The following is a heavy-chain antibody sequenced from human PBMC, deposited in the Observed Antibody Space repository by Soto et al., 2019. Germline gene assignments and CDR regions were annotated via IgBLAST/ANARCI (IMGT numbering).Heavy chain of an antibody. J-gene: IGHJ6*02. D-gene: IGHD6-13*01. CDR2: IWYDGSNK. CDR1: GFTFSSYG. V-gene: IGHV3-33*01. CDR3: ARDLGIAAAGTWGYYYGMDV. Sequence: GGSLRLSCAASGFTFSSYGMHWVRQAPGKGLEWVAVIWYDGSNKYYADSVKGRFTISRDNSKNTLYLQMNSLRAEDTAVYYCARDLGIAAAGTWGYYYGMDVWGQGTTVTVSS.